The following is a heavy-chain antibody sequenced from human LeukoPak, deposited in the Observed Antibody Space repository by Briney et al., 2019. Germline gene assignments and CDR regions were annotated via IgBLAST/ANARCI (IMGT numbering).Heavy chain of an antibody. D-gene: IGHD4-17*01. CDR3: VRGRYGDYGFDY. Sequence: SETLSLTYTVSGGSISSNYWSWIRQPPGKGLEWIGYIYYSGSTNYNPSLKSRVTISVDTSKNQFSLKLTSVTAADTAVYYCVRGRYGDYGFDYWGQGTLDTVSS. V-gene: IGHV4-59*01. CDR2: IYYSGST. J-gene: IGHJ4*02. CDR1: GGSISSNY.